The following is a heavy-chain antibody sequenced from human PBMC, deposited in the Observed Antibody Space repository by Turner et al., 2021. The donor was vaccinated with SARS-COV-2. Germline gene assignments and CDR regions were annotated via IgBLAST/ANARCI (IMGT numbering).Heavy chain of an antibody. Sequence: EVQLVDSGGGLIHPGGSMRLSCAASGFIVSSNDMSWVRQGPGKVLEWVASMYSGGSTYYADSGNGRFTISIDNCKNTLYLQMNSLIAEDTAVYCCAKGGVSGRLNFDYWGQGTLVTVSS. D-gene: IGHD6-19*01. CDR1: GFIVSSND. J-gene: IGHJ4*02. CDR2: MYSGGST. CDR3: AKGGVSGRLNFDY. V-gene: IGHV3-66*03.